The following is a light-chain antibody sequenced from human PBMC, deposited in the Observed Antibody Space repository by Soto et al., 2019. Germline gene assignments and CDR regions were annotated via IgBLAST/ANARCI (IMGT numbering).Light chain of an antibody. CDR2: EIS. CDR1: NSDVGGFNY. V-gene: IGLV2-8*01. J-gene: IGLJ2*01. CDR3: SSYAGNNNVV. Sequence: QSALTQPPSASGSPGQSVSISCTGTNSDVGGFNYVSWYQQHPGKAPKLIIYEISKRPSGVPDRFSGSKSGNTASLTVSGLQAEDEADYYCSSYAGNNNVVFGGGTKLTVL.